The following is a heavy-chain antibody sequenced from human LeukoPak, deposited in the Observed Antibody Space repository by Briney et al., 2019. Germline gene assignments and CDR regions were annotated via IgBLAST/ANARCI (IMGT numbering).Heavy chain of an antibody. CDR3: ARPTAYCGGDCYSFDY. Sequence: CEGRQSASNGSAYGFTSYCIGCVRPVPGKGRAWRGIIYPGESDTRYSPSFQGQVTISADKSISTAYLQWSSLKASDTAMYYCARPTAYCGGDCYSFDYWGQGTLVTVSS. V-gene: IGHV5-51*01. J-gene: IGHJ4*02. D-gene: IGHD2-21*02. CDR2: IYPGESDT. CDR1: AYGFTSYC.